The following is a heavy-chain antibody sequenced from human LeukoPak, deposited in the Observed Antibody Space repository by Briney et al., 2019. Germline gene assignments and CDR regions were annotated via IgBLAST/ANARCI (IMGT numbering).Heavy chain of an antibody. D-gene: IGHD3-3*01. Sequence: GGSLRLSCAASGFTFSTYWMSWVRQAPGKGLEWVANIKQDGSEIYYVDSVKGRFTISRDNSKNTLYLQMNSLRAEDTAVYYCAKDREYYDFWSGYPLDYWGQGTLVTVSS. J-gene: IGHJ4*02. CDR2: IKQDGSEI. CDR3: AKDREYYDFWSGYPLDY. V-gene: IGHV3-7*03. CDR1: GFTFSTYW.